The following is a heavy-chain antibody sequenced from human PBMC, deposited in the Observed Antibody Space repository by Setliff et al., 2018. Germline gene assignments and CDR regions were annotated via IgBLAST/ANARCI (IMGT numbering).Heavy chain of an antibody. CDR2: ISAYSGNT. CDR1: GYTFTNYG. D-gene: IGHD3-22*01. V-gene: IGHV1-18*01. Sequence: GASVKVSCKTSGYTFTNYGINWVRQAPGQGLEWMGWISAYSGNTYYAQKLHDRVTLTTDTSTSTAYMELRSLGTDDTAVYYCARINFYVSSGYYYAPDYWGQGTLVTVSS. J-gene: IGHJ4*02. CDR3: ARINFYVSSGYYYAPDY.